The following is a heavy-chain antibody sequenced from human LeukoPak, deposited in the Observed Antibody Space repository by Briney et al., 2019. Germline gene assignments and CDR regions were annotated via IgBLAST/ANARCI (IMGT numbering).Heavy chain of an antibody. CDR3: GRRPAVDGPIDN. V-gene: IGHV4-59*01. Sequence: SETLSLTCIVSGGSLHRSFWTWVRQPPGKGLQWIGRIYSSGTTDYSPSLKSRLTISIDTSMNQFSLRLASVTAADTAVYYCGRRPAVDGPIDNWGQGTLVAVSS. CDR2: IYSSGTT. D-gene: IGHD3/OR15-3a*01. CDR1: GGSLHRSF. J-gene: IGHJ4*02.